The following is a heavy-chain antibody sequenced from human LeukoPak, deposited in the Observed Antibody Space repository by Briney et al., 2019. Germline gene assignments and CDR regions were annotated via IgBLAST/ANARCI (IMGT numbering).Heavy chain of an antibody. D-gene: IGHD6-19*01. J-gene: IGHJ6*02. CDR2: INTNTGNP. CDR1: GYTFTSYA. V-gene: IGHV7-4-1*02. CDR3: ARESRGQWLKYYYYGMDV. Sequence: ASVKVSCEASGYTFTSYAMNWVRQAPGQGLEWMGWINTNTGNPTYAQGFTGRFVFSLDTSVSTAYLQISSLKAEDTAVYYCARESRGQWLKYYYYGMDVWGQGTTVTVSS.